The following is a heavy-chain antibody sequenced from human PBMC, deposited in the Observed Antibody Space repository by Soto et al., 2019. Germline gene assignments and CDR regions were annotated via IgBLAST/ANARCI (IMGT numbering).Heavy chain of an antibody. CDR2: IYYSGST. Sequence: SETLSLTCAVSGGSISSGDYYWSWIRQPPGKGLEWIGYIYYSGSTYYNPSLKSRVTISVDTSKNQFSLKLSSVTAADTAVYYCARDNRVFHYWGQGSLVTVS. CDR1: GGSISSGDYY. CDR3: ARDNRVFHY. J-gene: IGHJ4*02. V-gene: IGHV4-30-4*01.